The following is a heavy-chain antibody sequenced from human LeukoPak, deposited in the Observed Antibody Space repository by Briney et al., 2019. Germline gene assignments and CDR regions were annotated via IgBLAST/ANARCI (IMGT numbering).Heavy chain of an antibody. J-gene: IGHJ3*02. CDR2: ISYDGSNK. CDR3: ARDLPHPRGYDYGDPKRDAFDI. CDR1: LFTFSSYA. V-gene: IGHV3-30*04. Sequence: PGWALRLSRAGSLFTFSSYALHWVRQAPGKGVKWVAVISYDGSNKYYADSVWGRFTISRDNSQNTMYLQMNSLIAEDTAVYYCARDLPHPRGYDYGDPKRDAFDIWGQGTIVTVSS. D-gene: IGHD4-17*01.